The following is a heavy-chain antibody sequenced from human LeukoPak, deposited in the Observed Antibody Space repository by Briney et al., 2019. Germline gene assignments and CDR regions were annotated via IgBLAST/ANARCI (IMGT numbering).Heavy chain of an antibody. D-gene: IGHD6-13*01. J-gene: IGHJ6*02. CDR1: GGSISSSSYY. V-gene: IGHV4-39*01. CDR3: ARQGPGYSSSWYGAFGVDYYYYYGMDV. CDR2: IYYSGST. Sequence: SETLSLTCNVSGGSISSSSYYWGWIRQPPGKGLEWIGSIYYSGSTYYNPSLKSRVTISVDTSKNQFSLKLSSVTAADTAVYYCARQGPGYSSSWYGAFGVDYYYYYGMDVWGQGTTVTVSS.